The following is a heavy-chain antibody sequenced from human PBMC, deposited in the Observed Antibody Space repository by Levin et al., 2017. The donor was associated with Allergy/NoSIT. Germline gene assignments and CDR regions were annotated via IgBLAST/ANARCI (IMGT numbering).Heavy chain of an antibody. D-gene: IGHD3-10*01. CDR1: GFTFDDYA. CDR3: AKGGITMVQGVIFFDY. CDR2: ISWNSGSI. V-gene: IGHV3-9*01. Sequence: SCAASGFTFDDYAMHWVRQAPGKGLEWVSGISWNSGSIGYADSVKGRFTISRDNAKNSLYLQMNSLRAEDTALYYCAKGGITMVQGVIFFDYWGQGTLVTVSS. J-gene: IGHJ4*02.